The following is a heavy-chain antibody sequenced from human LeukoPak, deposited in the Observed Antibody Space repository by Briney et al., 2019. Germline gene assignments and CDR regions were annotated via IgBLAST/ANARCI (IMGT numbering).Heavy chain of an antibody. CDR2: ISGEGGST. CDR1: GFTFDDYA. V-gene: IGHV3-43*02. Sequence: GGSLRLSCAASGFTFDDYAMHWVRQAPGKGLEWVSLISGEGGSTYYADSVKGRFTISRDNSKNSLYLQMNSLRTEDTALYYCAKGYYDILTGYRPSDYYYMDVWGKGTTVTVSS. D-gene: IGHD3-9*01. CDR3: AKGYYDILTGYRPSDYYYMDV. J-gene: IGHJ6*03.